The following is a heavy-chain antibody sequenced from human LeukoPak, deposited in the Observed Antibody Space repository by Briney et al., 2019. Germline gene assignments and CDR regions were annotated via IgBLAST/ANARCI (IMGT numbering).Heavy chain of an antibody. Sequence: TFSSHWMSWVRQPPGKGLEWIGTMPYDENVADNEIPSYNPSLKSRVSISADTSKNQLSLKVNSVTAADTASYYCARLTLTGVGGRGWFDAWGQGTLVIVSS. CDR3: ARLTLTGVGGRGWFDA. J-gene: IGHJ5*02. CDR1: TFSSHW. CDR2: MPYDENVADNEIP. D-gene: IGHD3-3*01. V-gene: IGHV4-39*01.